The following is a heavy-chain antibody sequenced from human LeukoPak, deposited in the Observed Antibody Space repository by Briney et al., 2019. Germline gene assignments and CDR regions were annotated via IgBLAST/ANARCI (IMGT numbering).Heavy chain of an antibody. J-gene: IGHJ6*02. Sequence: GRSLRLSCAASGFTFSSYGMHWVRQAPGKGLEWVAVIWYDGSNKYYADSVKGRFTISRDNSKNTLYLQMNSLRAEDTAVYYCARAGGYCSSTSCPYYYYYGMDVWGQGTMVTVSS. D-gene: IGHD2-2*01. V-gene: IGHV3-33*01. CDR2: IWYDGSNK. CDR1: GFTFSSYG. CDR3: ARAGGYCSSTSCPYYYYYGMDV.